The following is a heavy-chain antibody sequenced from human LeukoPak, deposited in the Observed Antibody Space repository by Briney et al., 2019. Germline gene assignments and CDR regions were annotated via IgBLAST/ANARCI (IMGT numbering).Heavy chain of an antibody. J-gene: IGHJ4*02. CDR1: GFTFSSYA. Sequence: GGSLRLSCAASGFTFSSYAMSWVRQAPGKGLEWVSAISGSGGSTYYADSVKGRFTISRDNSKNTLYLQMNSLRADDTAVYYCAKKYYYDSSGYYGYWGQGTLVTVSS. D-gene: IGHD3-22*01. V-gene: IGHV3-23*01. CDR2: ISGSGGST. CDR3: AKKYYYDSSGYYGY.